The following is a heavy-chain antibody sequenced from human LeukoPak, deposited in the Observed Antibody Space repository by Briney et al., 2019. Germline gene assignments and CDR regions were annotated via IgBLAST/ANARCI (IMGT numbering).Heavy chain of an antibody. D-gene: IGHD3-3*01. Sequence: GGSLRLSCAASGFTFDDYAMHWVRHAPGKGLEWVSGISWNSGSIGYADSVKGRFTISRDNAKNSLYLQMNSLRAEDTALYYCAKAGLYYDFWSGPVLWGQGTLVTVSS. CDR1: GFTFDDYA. CDR3: AKAGLYYDFWSGPVL. J-gene: IGHJ4*02. CDR2: ISWNSGSI. V-gene: IGHV3-9*01.